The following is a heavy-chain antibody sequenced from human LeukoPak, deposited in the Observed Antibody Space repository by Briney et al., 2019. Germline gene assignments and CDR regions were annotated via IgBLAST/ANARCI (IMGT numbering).Heavy chain of an antibody. Sequence: SETLFLTCTVSGGSISSYYWSWIRQPPGKGLEWIGYIYYSGSTNYNPSLKSRVTISVDTSKNQFSLKLSSVTAADTAVYYCARGSGWSGFDYWGQGTLVTVSS. J-gene: IGHJ4*02. CDR1: GGSISSYY. CDR2: IYYSGST. D-gene: IGHD6-19*01. V-gene: IGHV4-59*01. CDR3: ARGSGWSGFDY.